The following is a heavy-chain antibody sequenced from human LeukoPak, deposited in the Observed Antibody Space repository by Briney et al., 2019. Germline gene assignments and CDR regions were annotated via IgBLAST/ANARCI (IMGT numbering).Heavy chain of an antibody. CDR3: ASSGWYLGAEYFQH. Sequence: PGGSLRLSCAASGFTFSSYSMNWVRQAPGKGLEWVSSISSSSYIYYADSVKGRFTISRDNAKNSLYLQMNSLRAEDTAVYYCASSGWYLGAEYFQHWGQGTLVTVSS. J-gene: IGHJ1*01. D-gene: IGHD6-19*01. CDR2: ISSSSYI. V-gene: IGHV3-21*01. CDR1: GFTFSSYS.